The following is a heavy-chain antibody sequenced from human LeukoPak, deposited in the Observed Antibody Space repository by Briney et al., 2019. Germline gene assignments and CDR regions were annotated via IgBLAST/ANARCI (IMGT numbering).Heavy chain of an antibody. CDR1: GGSISSSSYY. Sequence: SEILSLTCTVSGGSISSSSYYWGWIRQPPGKGLEWIGSIYYSGSTYYNPSLKSRVTISVDTSKNQFSLKLSSVTAADTAVYYCARQHSSSWSDWFDPWGQGTLVTVSS. CDR3: ARQHSSSWSDWFDP. D-gene: IGHD6-13*01. CDR2: IYYSGST. J-gene: IGHJ5*02. V-gene: IGHV4-39*01.